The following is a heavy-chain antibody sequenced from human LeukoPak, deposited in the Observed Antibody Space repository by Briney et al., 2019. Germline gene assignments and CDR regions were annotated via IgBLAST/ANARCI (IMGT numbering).Heavy chain of an antibody. D-gene: IGHD3-10*01. V-gene: IGHV4-4*09. CDR1: GGSISSYY. CDR3: ARHGSVRSPLGP. CDR2: IYATGST. J-gene: IGHJ5*02. Sequence: SETLSLTCTVPGGSISSYYWSWIRQPPGKGLEWIGYIYATGSTNYNPALKSRVTISVDTSKNQFSLNLRSVTAADTAVYYCARHGSVRSPLGPWGQGTLVSVSS.